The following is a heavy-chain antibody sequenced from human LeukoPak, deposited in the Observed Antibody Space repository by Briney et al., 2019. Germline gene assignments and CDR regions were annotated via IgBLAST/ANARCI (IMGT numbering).Heavy chain of an antibody. J-gene: IGHJ5*02. CDR3: ARDPWLGATGWFDP. Sequence: PSETLSLTCTVSGGSISSYYWSWIRQPAGKGLEWIWRIYTSGSTNYNPSLKSRVTMSVDTSKNQFSLKLSSVTAADTAVYYCARDPWLGATGWFDPWGQGTLVTVSS. CDR2: IYTSGST. V-gene: IGHV4-4*07. D-gene: IGHD1-26*01. CDR1: GGSISSYY.